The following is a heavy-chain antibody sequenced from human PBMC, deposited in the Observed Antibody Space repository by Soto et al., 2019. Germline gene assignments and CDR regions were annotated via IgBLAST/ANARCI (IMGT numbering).Heavy chain of an antibody. CDR3: ATGVYSSSWSPTPYYYGMDV. V-gene: IGHV1-24*01. J-gene: IGHJ6*02. CDR2: FDPEDGET. D-gene: IGHD6-13*01. Sequence: GASVKVSCKVSGYTLTGLSMHWVRQAPGKGLEWMGGFDPEDGETIYAQKFQGRVTMTEDTSTDTAYMELSSLRSEDTAVYYCATGVYSSSWSPTPYYYGMDVWGQGTTVTVSS. CDR1: GYTLTGLS.